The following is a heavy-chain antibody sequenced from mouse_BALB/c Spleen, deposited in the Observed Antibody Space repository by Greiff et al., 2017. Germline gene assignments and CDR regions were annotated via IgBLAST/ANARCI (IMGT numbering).Heavy chain of an antibody. V-gene: IGHV5-6*01. J-gene: IGHJ4*01. CDR3: ARDGAMDY. Sequence: EVMLVESGGDLVKPGGSLKLSCAASGFTFSSYGMSWVRQTPDKRLEWVATISDGGSYTYYPDSVKGRFTISRDNAKNNLYLQMSSLKSEDTAMYYCARDGAMDYWGQGTSVTVSS. CDR2: ISDGGSYT. D-gene: IGHD2-3*01. CDR1: GFTFSSYG.